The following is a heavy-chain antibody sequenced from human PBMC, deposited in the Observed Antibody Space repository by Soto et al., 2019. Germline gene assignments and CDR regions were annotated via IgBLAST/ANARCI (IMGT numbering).Heavy chain of an antibody. J-gene: IGHJ6*02. CDR2: INPNSGGT. D-gene: IGHD3-3*01. CDR3: ARDPNYDFWSGYFHYYYGMDV. CDR1: GYTFTGYY. Sequence: ASVKVSCKASGYTFTGYYMHWVRQAPGQGLEWMGWINPNSGGTNYAQKFQGRVTMTRDTSISTAYMELSRLRSDDTAVYYCARDPNYDFWSGYFHYYYGMDVWGQGTTVTVSS. V-gene: IGHV1-2*02.